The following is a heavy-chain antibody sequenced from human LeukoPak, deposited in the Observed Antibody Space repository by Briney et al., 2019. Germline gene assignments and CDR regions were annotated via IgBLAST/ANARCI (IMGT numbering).Heavy chain of an antibody. CDR1: GGTFSSYA. CDR2: IIPILGIA. V-gene: IGHV1-69*04. CDR3: ARTSGYYYDSIVY. D-gene: IGHD3-22*01. Sequence: SVKVSCKASGGTFSSYAISWVRQAPGQGLEWMGRIIPILGIANYAQKFQGRVTITADKSTRTAHMELSSLRSEDTAVYYCARTSGYYYDSIVYWGQGTLVTVSS. J-gene: IGHJ4*02.